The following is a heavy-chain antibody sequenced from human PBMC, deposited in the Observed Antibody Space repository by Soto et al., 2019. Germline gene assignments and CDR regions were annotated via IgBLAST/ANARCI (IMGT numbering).Heavy chain of an antibody. Sequence: ASVKVSCTASGYTFASYGSIWVRQAPGQGLEWMGWISAYNGNTNYAQKLQGRVTMTTDTSTSTAYMELRSLRSDDTAVYYCARSSGQWLSDYWGQGTLVTVSS. J-gene: IGHJ4*02. V-gene: IGHV1-18*01. CDR1: GYTFASYG. D-gene: IGHD6-19*01. CDR2: ISAYNGNT. CDR3: ARSSGQWLSDY.